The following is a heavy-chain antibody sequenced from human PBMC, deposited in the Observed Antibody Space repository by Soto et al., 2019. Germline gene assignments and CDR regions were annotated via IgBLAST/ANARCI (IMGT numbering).Heavy chain of an antibody. D-gene: IGHD3-10*01. J-gene: IGHJ4*02. V-gene: IGHV3-23*01. CDR1: GFTFSSYA. Sequence: GGSLRLSCAASGFTFSSYAMSWVRQAPGKGLEWVSAISGSGGSTYYADSVKGRFTISRDNSKNTLYLQMNSLRAEDTAVYYCATSQTEYYGSGSYYFGINYYFDYWGQGTLVTVSS. CDR2: ISGSGGST. CDR3: ATSQTEYYGSGSYYFGINYYFDY.